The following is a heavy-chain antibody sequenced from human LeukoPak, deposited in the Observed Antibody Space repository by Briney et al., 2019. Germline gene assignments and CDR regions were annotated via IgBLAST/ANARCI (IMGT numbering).Heavy chain of an antibody. Sequence: PSETLSLTCTVSGGSISSSSYYWGWIRQPPGKGPEWIGSIYYSGSTYYNPSLRSRVTISVDTSKNQFSLKLSSVTAADTAVYYCARRSLDSSGYFDYWGQGTLVTVSS. J-gene: IGHJ4*02. V-gene: IGHV4-39*01. D-gene: IGHD3-22*01. CDR3: ARRSLDSSGYFDY. CDR2: IYYSGST. CDR1: GGSISSSSYY.